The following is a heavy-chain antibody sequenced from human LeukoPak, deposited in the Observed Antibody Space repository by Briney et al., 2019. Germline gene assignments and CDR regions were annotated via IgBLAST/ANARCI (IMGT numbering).Heavy chain of an antibody. V-gene: IGHV3-33*01. CDR2: IWPDGSTQ. Sequence: PGGSLRLSCTASGFPFSSYGMHWVRQAPGKGLVWVTVIWPDGSTQYYADSVKGRFTVSRDNSKNTVYLQMNSLITEDTAMYYCARDQSSGGRWLDYWGRGTLVTVSS. CDR1: GFPFSSYG. CDR3: ARDQSSGGRWLDY. J-gene: IGHJ4*02. D-gene: IGHD2-15*01.